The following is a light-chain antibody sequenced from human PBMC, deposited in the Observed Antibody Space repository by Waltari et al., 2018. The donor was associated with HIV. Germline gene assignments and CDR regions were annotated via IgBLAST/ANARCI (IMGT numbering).Light chain of an antibody. J-gene: IGLJ1*01. Sequence: SYELTQPPSVSVSPGQTARITCSGDALAKKYAYWYQQKPGQAPVLVIYRDKERPSGIPERCSGSSSGTTVTLTISGVQAEDEADYYCQSADTSDAYVFGTGTKVTVL. V-gene: IGLV3-25*03. CDR2: RDK. CDR3: QSADTSDAYV. CDR1: ALAKKY.